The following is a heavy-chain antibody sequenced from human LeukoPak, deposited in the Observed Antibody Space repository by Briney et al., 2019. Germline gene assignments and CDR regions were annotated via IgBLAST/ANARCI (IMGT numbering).Heavy chain of an antibody. J-gene: IGHJ5*02. Sequence: GGSLRLSCAASGFTFSSYSMNWVRQAPGKGLEWASSISSSSSYIYYADSVKGRFTISRDNAKNSLYLQMNSLRAEDTAVYYCARDFRYYDSSGYQNWFDPWGQGTLVTVSS. V-gene: IGHV3-21*01. CDR3: ARDFRYYDSSGYQNWFDP. D-gene: IGHD3-22*01. CDR1: GFTFSSYS. CDR2: ISSSSSYI.